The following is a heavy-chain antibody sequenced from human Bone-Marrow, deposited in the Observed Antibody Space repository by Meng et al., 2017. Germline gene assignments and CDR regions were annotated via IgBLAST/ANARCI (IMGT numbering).Heavy chain of an antibody. V-gene: IGHV3-20*04. CDR2: INWNGGST. CDR3: ARDRGTMVRGVIIPGYFDL. J-gene: IGHJ2*01. CDR1: GFTFDDYG. Sequence: GGSLRLSCAASGFTFDDYGMSWVRQAPGKGLEWVSGINWNGGSTGYADSVKGRFTISRDNAKNSLYLQMNSLRAEDTAVYYCARDRGTMVRGVIIPGYFDLWGRGTLVTVSS. D-gene: IGHD3-10*01.